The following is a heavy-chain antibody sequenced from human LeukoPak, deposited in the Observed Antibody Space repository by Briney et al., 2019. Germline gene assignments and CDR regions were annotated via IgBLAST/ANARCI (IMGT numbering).Heavy chain of an antibody. CDR3: ARDRSGITMVRGVTNWFDP. CDR2: ISYDGSNK. V-gene: IGHV3-30*04. D-gene: IGHD3-10*01. Sequence: GGSLRLSCAASGFTFSSYAMHWVRQAPGKGLEWVAVISYDGSNKYYADSVKGRFTISRDNSKNTLYLQMNSLRAEGTAVYYCARDRSGITMVRGVTNWFDPWGQGTLVTVSS. CDR1: GFTFSSYA. J-gene: IGHJ5*02.